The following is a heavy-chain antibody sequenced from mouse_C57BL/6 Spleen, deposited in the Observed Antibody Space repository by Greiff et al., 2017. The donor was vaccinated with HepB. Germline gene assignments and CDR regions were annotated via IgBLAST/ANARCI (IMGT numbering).Heavy chain of an antibody. D-gene: IGHD2-5*01. V-gene: IGHV1-15*01. CDR1: GYTFTDYE. CDR2: IDPETGGT. J-gene: IGHJ2*01. CDR3: TRGRGAYYSNYVFDY. Sequence: VQLQQSGAELVRPGASVTLSCKASGYTFTDYEMHWVKQTPVHGLEWIGAIDPETGGTAYNQKFKGKAILTADKSSSTAYMELRSLTSEDSAVYYCTRGRGAYYSNYVFDYWGQGTTLTVSS.